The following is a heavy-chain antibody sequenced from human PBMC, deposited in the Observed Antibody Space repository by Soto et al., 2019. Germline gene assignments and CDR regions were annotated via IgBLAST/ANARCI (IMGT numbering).Heavy chain of an antibody. CDR1: GGSISSYY. CDR3: ARQYGDYVRGAFDI. Sequence: QVQLQESGPGLVKPSETLSLTCTVSGGSISSYYWSWIRQPPGKGLEWIGYIYYSGSTNYNTSLKSRVTISVDTSKNHFSLKLSSVTAADTAVYYCARQYGDYVRGAFDIWGQGTMVTVSS. V-gene: IGHV4-59*01. D-gene: IGHD4-17*01. J-gene: IGHJ3*02. CDR2: IYYSGST.